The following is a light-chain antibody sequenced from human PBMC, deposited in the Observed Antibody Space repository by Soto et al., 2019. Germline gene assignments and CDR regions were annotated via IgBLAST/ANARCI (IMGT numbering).Light chain of an antibody. CDR2: GAS. CDR3: QQYGSSPPRLT. CDR1: QSVSSSY. J-gene: IGKJ4*01. Sequence: EIVFTQSPCSLSLSPGERATLSCRASQSVSSSYLAWYQQKPGQPPRLLIHGASSRATGIPDRFSGSGSGTDFTLTISRLEPEEFAVFYCQQYGSSPPRLTFGRGTKVDIK. V-gene: IGKV3-20*01.